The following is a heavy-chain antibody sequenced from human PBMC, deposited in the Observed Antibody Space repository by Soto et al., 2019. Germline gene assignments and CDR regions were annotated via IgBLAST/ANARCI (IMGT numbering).Heavy chain of an antibody. V-gene: IGHV4-30-2*01. CDR3: ASGIGLSLYY. CDR1: GGSISSGGYS. Sequence: QLQLQESGSGLVKPSQTLSLTCAVSGGSISSGGYSWSWIRQPPGKGLEWIGYIYHSGSTYYNPSLKSRVALLIDRSKNQFSLKLSSVTVADSAVHYCASGIGLSLYYWGQGTLATVSS. D-gene: IGHD3-10*01. J-gene: IGHJ4*02. CDR2: IYHSGST.